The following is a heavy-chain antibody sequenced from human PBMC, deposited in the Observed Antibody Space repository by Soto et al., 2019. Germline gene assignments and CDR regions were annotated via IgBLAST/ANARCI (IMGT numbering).Heavy chain of an antibody. V-gene: IGHV4-31*03. CDR1: GGSISSGGYY. CDR2: IYYSGST. CDR3: ARVTCSSTSCSDFDY. Sequence: QVQLQESGPGLVKPSQTLSLTCTVSGGSISSGGYYWSWIRQHPGKGLEWIGYIYYSGSTYYNPSLKSRVTISVDTSKNQFSLKLSSVTAADTAVFYCARVTCSSTSCSDFDYWGQGTLVTVSS. J-gene: IGHJ4*02. D-gene: IGHD2-2*01.